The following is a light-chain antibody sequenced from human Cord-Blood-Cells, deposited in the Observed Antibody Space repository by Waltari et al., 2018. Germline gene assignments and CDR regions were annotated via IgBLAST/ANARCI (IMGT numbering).Light chain of an antibody. Sequence: QSALTQPASVSGSPGQSITISCTGTSSDVGSYTLFSWYQQHPGKAPKLIIYEGSKRPSGVSNRFSGSKSGNTDSLTISGLQAEDEADYYCCSYAGSNWVFGGGTKLTVL. CDR3: CSYAGSNWV. V-gene: IGLV2-23*01. J-gene: IGLJ3*02. CDR1: SSDVGSYTL. CDR2: EGS.